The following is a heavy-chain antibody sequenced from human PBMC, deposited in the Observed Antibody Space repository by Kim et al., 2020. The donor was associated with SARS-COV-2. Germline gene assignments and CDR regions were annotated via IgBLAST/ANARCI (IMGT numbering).Heavy chain of an antibody. Sequence: ADSVKGRFTISRDNSKDTLYLQMNSLRAEDTAVYYCAKDLSTVVTQYFQHWGQGTLVTVSS. CDR3: AKDLSTVVTQYFQH. V-gene: IGHV3-23*01. D-gene: IGHD4-17*01. J-gene: IGHJ1*01.